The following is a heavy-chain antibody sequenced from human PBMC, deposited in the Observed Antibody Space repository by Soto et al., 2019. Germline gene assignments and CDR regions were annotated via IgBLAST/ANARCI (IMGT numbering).Heavy chain of an antibody. Sequence: SCAASGFTFSSYGMHWVRQAPGKGLEWVALISYDGDKKYYADSVKGRFTISRDDSKNTLSLQMNSLRTEDTAVYHCAKGSGWSLYYFDYWGQGALVTVSS. V-gene: IGHV3-30*18. J-gene: IGHJ4*02. CDR1: GFTFSSYG. CDR2: ISYDGDKK. D-gene: IGHD6-19*01. CDR3: AKGSGWSLYYFDY.